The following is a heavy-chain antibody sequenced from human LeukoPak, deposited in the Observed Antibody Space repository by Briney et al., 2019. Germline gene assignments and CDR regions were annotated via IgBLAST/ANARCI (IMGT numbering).Heavy chain of an antibody. J-gene: IGHJ4*02. Sequence: SETPSLTCTVSGGSISSYYWSWIRQPPAQPLEWIGYIYYSGSTNYNPSLKSRVTISVDTSKNQFSLKLSSVTAADTALYYCARGRGYFDYWGQGTLVTVSS. V-gene: IGHV4-59*01. CDR2: IYYSGST. CDR3: ARGRGYFDY. CDR1: GGSISSYY.